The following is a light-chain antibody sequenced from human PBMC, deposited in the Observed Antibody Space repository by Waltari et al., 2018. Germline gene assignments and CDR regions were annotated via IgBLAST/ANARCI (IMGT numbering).Light chain of an antibody. CDR3: QQLYTYPWT. Sequence: IQLTQSPSSLSASVGDRFTITCRASQGISSFLAWYQQKPGKAPKVLINAASTVQSGVPSRFSGSGSGTDFSLTISSLQPEDFATYFCQQLYTYPWTFGQGTKVEIK. CDR2: AAS. V-gene: IGKV1-9*01. J-gene: IGKJ1*01. CDR1: QGISSF.